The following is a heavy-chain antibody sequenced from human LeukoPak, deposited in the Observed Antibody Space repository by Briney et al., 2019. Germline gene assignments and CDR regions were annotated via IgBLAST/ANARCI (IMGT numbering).Heavy chain of an antibody. V-gene: IGHV3-33*01. CDR3: ARDPHDYGDCYFDY. CDR2: IWYDGSNK. D-gene: IGHD4-17*01. CDR1: GFTFSSYG. Sequence: PGGSLRLSCAASGFTFSSYGMHWVRQAPGKGLEWVAVIWYDGSNKYYADSVKGRFTISRDNSKNTLYLQMNSLRAEDTAVYYCARDPHDYGDCYFDYWGQGTLVTVSS. J-gene: IGHJ4*02.